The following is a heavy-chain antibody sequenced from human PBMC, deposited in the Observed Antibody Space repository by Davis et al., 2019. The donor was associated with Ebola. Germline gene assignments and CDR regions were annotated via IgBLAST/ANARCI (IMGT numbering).Heavy chain of an antibody. V-gene: IGHV3-23*01. D-gene: IGHD5-18*01. CDR3: ARDVWIQRYFDL. Sequence: PGGSLRLSCAASGFTFSSYAMSWVRQAPGKGLEWVSSISGSGGSTYYADSVKGRFTISRDNSKNTLYLQMNSLRAEDTAVYYCARDVWIQRYFDLWGRGTLVTVSS. CDR2: ISGSGGST. CDR1: GFTFSSYA. J-gene: IGHJ2*01.